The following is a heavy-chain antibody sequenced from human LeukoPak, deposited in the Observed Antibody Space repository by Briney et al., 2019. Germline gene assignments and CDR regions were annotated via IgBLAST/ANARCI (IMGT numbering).Heavy chain of an antibody. D-gene: IGHD3-10*01. CDR2: TTDTGGST. Sequence: GGSLRLSCSASGFTFSRNTMHWVRQAPGKGLEYVSGTTDTGGSTYYADSVKGRFTISRDNSKNTLYLQVSSLRVEDTAVYYCVKDLAGTYSFDYWGQGTPVTVSS. J-gene: IGHJ4*02. CDR3: VKDLAGTYSFDY. V-gene: IGHV3-64D*06. CDR1: GFTFSRNT.